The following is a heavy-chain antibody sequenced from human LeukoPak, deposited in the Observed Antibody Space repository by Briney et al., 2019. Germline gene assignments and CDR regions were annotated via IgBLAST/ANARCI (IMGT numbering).Heavy chain of an antibody. V-gene: IGHV4-61*01. CDR1: GGSVSSGTYY. J-gene: IGHJ4*02. CDR2: EN. D-gene: IGHD4-23*01. CDR3: ARVSGYGGADY. Sequence: PSQTLSLTCTVSGGSVSSGTYYWSWIRQPPGEGLEWIGWENNYNVSLKSRVTISVDRSKNQFSLKLSSVTAADTAVYYCARVSGYGGADYWGQGTLVTVSS.